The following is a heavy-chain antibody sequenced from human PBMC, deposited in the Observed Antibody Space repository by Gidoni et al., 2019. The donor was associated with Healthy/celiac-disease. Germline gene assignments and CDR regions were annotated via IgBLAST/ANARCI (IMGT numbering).Heavy chain of an antibody. CDR3: AMMDGDLTFDY. Sequence: QVQLQESGPGLVKPSETLSLTCTVSGGSISSYYWSWIRQPPGKGLEWIGYIYYSGSTNYNPSLKSRVTISVDTSKNQFSLKLSSVTAADTAVYYCAMMDGDLTFDYWGQGTLVTVSS. CDR1: GGSISSYY. J-gene: IGHJ4*02. D-gene: IGHD4-17*01. CDR2: IYYSGST. V-gene: IGHV4-59*01.